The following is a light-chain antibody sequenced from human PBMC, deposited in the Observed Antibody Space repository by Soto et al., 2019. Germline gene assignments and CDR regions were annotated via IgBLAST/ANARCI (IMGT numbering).Light chain of an antibody. J-gene: IGKJ1*01. CDR3: HQFCSFPRT. Sequence: DIVLTQSPGTLSLSPGERATLSCRASQSVGISLSWYQHKSGQPPRLLIYSAFNRATGIPERFSGSGAGTDFTLTISRLEPEDFAVYSCHQFCSFPRTFGQGTQVVIK. CDR1: QSVGIS. CDR2: SAF. V-gene: IGKV3-20*01.